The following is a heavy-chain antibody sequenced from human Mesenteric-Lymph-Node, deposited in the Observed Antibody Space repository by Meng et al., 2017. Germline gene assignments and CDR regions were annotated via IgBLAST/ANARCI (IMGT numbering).Heavy chain of an antibody. J-gene: IGHJ5*02. CDR2: IYHSGST. CDR1: GGSISSINW. D-gene: IGHD6-13*01. V-gene: IGHV4-4*02. CDR3: ARVAAAGNEWFDP. Sequence: QGQLQERGPGLGKPSGTLALPCAVSGGSISSINWWTWVRQPPGKGLEWIGEIYHSGSTNYNPSLKSRVTISVDKSKNQFSLKLSSVTAADTAVYYCARVAAAGNEWFDPWGQGTLVTVSS.